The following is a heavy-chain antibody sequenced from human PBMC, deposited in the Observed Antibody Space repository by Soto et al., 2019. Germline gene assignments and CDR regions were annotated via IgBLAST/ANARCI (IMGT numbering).Heavy chain of an antibody. Sequence: PVGSLRLSCAASGFTFSSYAMHWVRQAPGKGLEWVAVISYDGSNKYYADSVKGRFTISRDNSKNTLYLQMNSLRAEDTAVYYCENGFDYWGQGTLVTVSS. CDR1: GFTFSSYA. CDR2: ISYDGSNK. J-gene: IGHJ4*02. V-gene: IGHV3-30-3*01. CDR3: ENGFDY.